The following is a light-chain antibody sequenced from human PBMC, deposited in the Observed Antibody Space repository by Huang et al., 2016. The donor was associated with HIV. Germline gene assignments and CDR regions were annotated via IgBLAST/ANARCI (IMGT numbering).Light chain of an antibody. J-gene: IGKJ1*01. CDR3: QQYNNWPRT. V-gene: IGKV3-15*01. Sequence: EIVMTQSPATLSVSPGERATLSCRASQSISSNLAWYRQNPGQAPWLLIYGASTRATGGPARFSGSGSGTEFTLTISSLQSEDFAVYYCQQYNNWPRTFGQGTKVEI. CDR1: QSISSN. CDR2: GAS.